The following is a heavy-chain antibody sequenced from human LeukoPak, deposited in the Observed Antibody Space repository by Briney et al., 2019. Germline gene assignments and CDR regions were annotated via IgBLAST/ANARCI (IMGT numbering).Heavy chain of an antibody. CDR3: GRSSWPEDH. J-gene: IGHJ4*02. V-gene: IGHV3-7*02. D-gene: IGHD1-14*01. Sequence: PGGSLRLSCSASGFTFSSFYMSWVRQAPGKRLEWVANINEAGTDKYYAGSVRGRFTVSRDNANNSVYLQMNSLRAEDTAVYFCGRSSWPEDHWGQGTRVIVSS. CDR2: INEAGTDK. CDR1: GFTFSSFY.